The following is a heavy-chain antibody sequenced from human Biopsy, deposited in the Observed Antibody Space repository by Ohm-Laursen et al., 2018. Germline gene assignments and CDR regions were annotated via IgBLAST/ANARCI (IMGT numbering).Heavy chain of an antibody. CDR3: ARGEYYAYWSGARKLNYFDY. D-gene: IGHD3-3*01. Sequence: SQTLSLTWAVSGGSFSGTYWSWIRQTPGKGLEWIGEINHSGSTKPNPSFESRVTISVDTSKNQFSLNLFSVTAADAARYLCARGEYYAYWSGARKLNYFDYWGQGTLVIVSS. CDR1: GGSFSGTY. V-gene: IGHV4-34*01. CDR2: INHSGST. J-gene: IGHJ4*02.